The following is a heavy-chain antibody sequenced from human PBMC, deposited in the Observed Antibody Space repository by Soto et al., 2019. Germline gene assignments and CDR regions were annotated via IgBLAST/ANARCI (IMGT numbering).Heavy chain of an antibody. D-gene: IGHD1-1*01. J-gene: IGHJ4*02. CDR3: ARERRPNWADGDFDY. CDR2: IWSDGSTQ. CDR1: GFTFSAYG. Sequence: QVQLVESGGGVVQPGRSLRLSCTASGFTFSAYGMHWVRQAPGKGLEWVTLIWSDGSTQYYADSVKGRFTISRDNSKNTMYLQMNSLRVEDTAVYYCARERRPNWADGDFDYWGQGTLVTVSS. V-gene: IGHV3-33*01.